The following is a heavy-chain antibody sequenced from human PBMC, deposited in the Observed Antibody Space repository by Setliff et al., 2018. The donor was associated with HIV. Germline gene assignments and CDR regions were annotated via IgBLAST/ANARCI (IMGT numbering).Heavy chain of an antibody. CDR1: GGSISSSSYY. D-gene: IGHD3-10*01. V-gene: IGHV4-39*07. CDR2: IYYSGTT. J-gene: IGHJ6*02. Sequence: PSETLSLTCTVSGGSISSSSYYWGWIRQPPGKGLEWIGSIYYSGTTYYNPSLKSRITISVDTSKNQFSLKVNSVTAADPAVYYCASPKERYYLGSGTNDREYYGIDVWGQGTTVTVSS. CDR3: ASPKERYYLGSGTNDREYYGIDV.